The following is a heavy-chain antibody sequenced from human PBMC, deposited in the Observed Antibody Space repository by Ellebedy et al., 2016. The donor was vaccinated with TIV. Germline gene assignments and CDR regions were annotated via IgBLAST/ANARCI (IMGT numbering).Heavy chain of an antibody. CDR1: GYSFTSYW. J-gene: IGHJ3*02. D-gene: IGHD3-22*01. CDR3: ARENYYDSSGYPPAFDI. V-gene: IGHV5-51*01. CDR2: IYPGDSDT. Sequence: GESLKISXKGSGYSFTSYWISWVRQMPGKGLEWMGIIYPGDSDTRYSPSFQGQVTISADKSISTAYLQWSSLKASDTAMYYCARENYYDSSGYPPAFDIWGQGTMVTVSS.